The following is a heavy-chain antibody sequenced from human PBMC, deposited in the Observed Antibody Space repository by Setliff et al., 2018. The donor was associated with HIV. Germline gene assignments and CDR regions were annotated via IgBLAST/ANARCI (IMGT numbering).Heavy chain of an antibody. CDR1: GYTFTTYG. J-gene: IGHJ6*03. CDR2: ISTYNGNT. Sequence: GASVKVSCKASGYTFTTYGISWVRQAPGQGLEWMGWISTYNGNTNYVQKFQGRVTMTTVTSTSTAYMELRSLRSDDTAVYYCARRSIPAYYYMDVWGKGTTVTVSS. D-gene: IGHD2-2*01. V-gene: IGHV1-18*01. CDR3: ARRSIPAYYYMDV.